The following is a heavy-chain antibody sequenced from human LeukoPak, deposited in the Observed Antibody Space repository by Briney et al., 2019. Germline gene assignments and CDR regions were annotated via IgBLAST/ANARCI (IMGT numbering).Heavy chain of an antibody. D-gene: IGHD3-16*01. J-gene: IGHJ4*02. CDR3: ARGGRYAYFLDY. CDR2: INPDGSTT. V-gene: IGHV3-74*01. Sequence: PGGSLRLSYAASGFTFSRYWIHWVRQAPGKGLEWVSRINPDGSTTTYADSVKGRFTISRDNAKNTVYVHMNSLRDEDTAVYYCARGGRYAYFLDYWGQGTLVTVSS. CDR1: GFTFSRYW.